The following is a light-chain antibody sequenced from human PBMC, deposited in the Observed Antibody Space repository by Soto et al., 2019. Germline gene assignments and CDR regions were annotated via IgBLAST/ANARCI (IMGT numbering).Light chain of an antibody. Sequence: DIQMTQSPSSLSASVGARVTITCRASQSISSYLNWYQQKPGKAPKLLIYAASSLQSGVPSRFSGSGSGTDFTLTIRSLQPEDVATYYCQQSYSTPYTFGQGTKLEIK. CDR3: QQSYSTPYT. V-gene: IGKV1-39*01. J-gene: IGKJ2*01. CDR2: AAS. CDR1: QSISSY.